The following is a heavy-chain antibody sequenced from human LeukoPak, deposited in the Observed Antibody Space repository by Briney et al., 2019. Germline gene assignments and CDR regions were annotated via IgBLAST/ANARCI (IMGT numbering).Heavy chain of an antibody. CDR2: ISGSGGST. Sequence: GGSLRLSCAASGFTFSSYAMSWVRQAPGKGLEWVSAISGSGGSTYYADSVKGRFTISRDNSKNTLYLQMNSLRAEDTAVYYCATGGYRVWGSYRSDYFDYWGQGTLVTVSS. J-gene: IGHJ4*02. D-gene: IGHD3-16*02. CDR1: GFTFSSYA. V-gene: IGHV3-23*01. CDR3: ATGGYRVWGSYRSDYFDY.